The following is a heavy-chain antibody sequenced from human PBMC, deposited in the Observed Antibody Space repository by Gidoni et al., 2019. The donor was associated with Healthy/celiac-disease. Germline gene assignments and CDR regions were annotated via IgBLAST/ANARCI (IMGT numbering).Heavy chain of an antibody. Sequence: QVQLVESGGGVVQPGRSLRLSWAASGVTFSSYGMHWVRQAPGKGLEWVAVIWYDGSNKYYAASVKGRFTISRDNSKNTLYLQMNSLRAEDTAVYYCASSYDYGDYVLDYWGQGTLVTVSS. CDR1: GVTFSSYG. CDR3: ASSYDYGDYVLDY. D-gene: IGHD4-17*01. V-gene: IGHV3-33*01. J-gene: IGHJ4*02. CDR2: IWYDGSNK.